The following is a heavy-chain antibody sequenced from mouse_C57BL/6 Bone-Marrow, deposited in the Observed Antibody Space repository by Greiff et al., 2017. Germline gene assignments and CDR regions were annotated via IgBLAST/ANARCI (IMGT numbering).Heavy chain of an antibody. D-gene: IGHD1-1*01. V-gene: IGHV7-3*01. Sequence: EVMLVESGGGLVQPGGSLSLSCAASGFTFTDYYMSWVRQPPGKALEWLGFIRNKANGYTTEYSASVKGRFTISRDNSQSILYLQMNALRAEDSATYYCARHTVVAPYYAMDYWGQGTSVTVSS. CDR3: ARHTVVAPYYAMDY. CDR1: GFTFTDYY. J-gene: IGHJ4*01. CDR2: IRNKANGYTT.